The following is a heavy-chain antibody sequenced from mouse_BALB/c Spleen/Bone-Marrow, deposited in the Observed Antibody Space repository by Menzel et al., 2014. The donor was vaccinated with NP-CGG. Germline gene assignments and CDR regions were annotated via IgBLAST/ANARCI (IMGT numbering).Heavy chain of an antibody. Sequence: VQLQQSGAELVRPGALVKLSCKASGFNIKDYYMHWVKQSPEQGLEWIGWIDPENGNTIYDPKFQGKASITADTSSNTAYLQLSSLTSEDTAVYYCAGGNYRFAYWGQGTLVTVSA. CDR2: IDPENGNT. D-gene: IGHD2-1*01. V-gene: IGHV14-1*02. CDR1: GFNIKDYY. J-gene: IGHJ3*01. CDR3: AGGNYRFAY.